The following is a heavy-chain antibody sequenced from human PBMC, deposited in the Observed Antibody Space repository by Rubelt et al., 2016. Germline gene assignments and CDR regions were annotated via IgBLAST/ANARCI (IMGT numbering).Heavy chain of an antibody. CDR2: ISNSGGET. V-gene: IGHV3-74*02. Sequence: EVQLVESGGGLVQPGGSLRLSCTASGFTFSSYVMHWVRQAPGKGLIWVSAISNSGGETRYADSVKGRFTISRDNAKNTVYLQIDSLRVEGTAFYYCAKGPGGATFDSWGQGTLVTVSS. CDR3: AKGPGGATFDS. J-gene: IGHJ4*02. CDR1: GFTFSSYV. D-gene: IGHD1-26*01.